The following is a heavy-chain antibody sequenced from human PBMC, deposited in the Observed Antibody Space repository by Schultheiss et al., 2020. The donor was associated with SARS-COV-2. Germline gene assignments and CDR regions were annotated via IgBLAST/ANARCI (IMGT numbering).Heavy chain of an antibody. CDR2: ISGSGTST. CDR3: AKASGSYRYYYYGMDV. J-gene: IGHJ6*02. V-gene: IGHV3-23*01. Sequence: GESLKISCTASGFTFSTYAMTWVRQAPGKGLNWVSIISGSGTSTYYADSVKGRFTISRDNSKNMLYLQMNSLRAEDTVCYCAKASGSYRYYYYGMDVWGQGTTVTVSS. D-gene: IGHD1-26*01. CDR1: GFTFSTYA.